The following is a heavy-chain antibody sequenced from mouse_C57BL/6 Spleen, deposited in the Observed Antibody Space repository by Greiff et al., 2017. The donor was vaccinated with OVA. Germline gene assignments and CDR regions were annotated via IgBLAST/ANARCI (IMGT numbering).Heavy chain of an antibody. Sequence: DVQLQESGPELVKPGASVKMSCKASGYTFTDYHMHWVKQSHGKSLEWIGYINPNNGSTSYNQKFKGKATLTVNKSSSTAYMELRSLTSEDSAVYYCVTGTLFDYWGQGTTLTVSS. CDR3: VTGTLFDY. V-gene: IGHV1-22*01. CDR2: INPNNGST. J-gene: IGHJ2*01. CDR1: GYTFTDYH. D-gene: IGHD4-1*01.